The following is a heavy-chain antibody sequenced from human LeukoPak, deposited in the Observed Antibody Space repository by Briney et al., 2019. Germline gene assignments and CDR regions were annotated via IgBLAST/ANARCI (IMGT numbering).Heavy chain of an antibody. D-gene: IGHD4-23*01. CDR1: GFTFSSYS. CDR3: YGANAEH. V-gene: IGHV3-74*03. J-gene: IGHJ1*01. CDR2: TNTDGSST. Sequence: GGSLRLSCAASGFTFSSYSMNWVRQAPGKGLVWVSGTNTDGSSTMYADSVKGRFTIARDNAKNTLYLQMNSLRAEDTAVYYCYGANAEHWGQGTLVTVSS.